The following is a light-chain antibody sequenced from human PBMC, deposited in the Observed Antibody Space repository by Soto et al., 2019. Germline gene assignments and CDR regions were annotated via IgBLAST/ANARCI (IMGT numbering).Light chain of an antibody. CDR2: AAS. CDR3: QQYGRSAAYT. J-gene: IGKJ2*01. Sequence: EIMLTQSPGTRSLSPGERATLSCRASQSVSSRSLAWYQQKPGQAPRLLIYAASNRATGIPDRFSGSASGTDFTLTINRLEPADFAVYYCQQYGRSAAYTFGQGTKLEIK. V-gene: IGKV3-20*01. CDR1: QSVSSRS.